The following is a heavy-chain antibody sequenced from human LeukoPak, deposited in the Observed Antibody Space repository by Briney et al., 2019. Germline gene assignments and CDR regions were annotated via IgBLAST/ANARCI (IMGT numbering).Heavy chain of an antibody. CDR3: ARDPAAAGQDDAFDI. CDR2: IYYSGST. V-gene: IGHV4-59*12. D-gene: IGHD6-13*01. Sequence: SETLSLTCTVSGGSISSYYWSWIRQPPGKGLEWIGYIYYSGSTNYNPSLKSRVTISVDTSKNQFSLKLSSVTAADTAVYYCARDPAAAGQDDAFDIWGQGTMVTVSS. CDR1: GGSISSYY. J-gene: IGHJ3*02.